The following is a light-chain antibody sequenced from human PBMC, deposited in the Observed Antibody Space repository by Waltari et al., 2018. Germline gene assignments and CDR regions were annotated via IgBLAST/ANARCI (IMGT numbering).Light chain of an antibody. J-gene: IGKJ1*01. CDR3: QEYNSYSPT. Sequence: DIQMTQSPSSLSASVGDRVNITCRASQSVNNWMAWYQQKPGKDPKLLIYKASSLESGVPSRFSGSGSGAEFTLTISSLQPDDFATYFCQEYNSYSPTFGQGTKVEIK. CDR2: KAS. CDR1: QSVNNW. V-gene: IGKV1-5*03.